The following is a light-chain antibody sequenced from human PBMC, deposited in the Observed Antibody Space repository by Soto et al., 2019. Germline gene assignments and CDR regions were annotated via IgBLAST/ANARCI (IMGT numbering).Light chain of an antibody. CDR1: SSDVGGYNY. CDR3: SSYTSSNTLVV. J-gene: IGLJ2*01. CDR2: EVS. Sequence: QSALTQPASVSGSPGQSITISCTGTSSDVGGYNYVSWYQHHPGKAPKLMISEVSHRPSGVSNRFSGSKSGNTASLTISGLQAEDEADYFCSSYTSSNTLVVFGGGTKLTVL. V-gene: IGLV2-14*01.